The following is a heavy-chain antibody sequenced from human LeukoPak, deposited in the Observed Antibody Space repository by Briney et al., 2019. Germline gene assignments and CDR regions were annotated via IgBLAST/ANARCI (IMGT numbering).Heavy chain of an antibody. Sequence: GGSLRLSCAASGFTFSSYGIHWVRKAPGKGLEWVAFIRYDGSNKYYADSVRGRFTISRDNSKNTLYLQMNSLRAEDTAVYYCAKDRWELPHDWGQGTMVTVSS. V-gene: IGHV3-30*02. CDR1: GFTFSSYG. CDR2: IRYDGSNK. D-gene: IGHD1-26*01. J-gene: IGHJ3*01. CDR3: AKDRWELPHD.